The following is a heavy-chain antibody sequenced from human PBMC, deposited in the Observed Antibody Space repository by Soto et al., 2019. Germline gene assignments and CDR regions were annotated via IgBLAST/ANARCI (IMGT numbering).Heavy chain of an antibody. J-gene: IGHJ4*02. CDR3: ARLPVADLYRDY. Sequence: QVQLVQSGAEVKKPGSSVKVSCKASGGTFSSYAISWVRQAPGQGLEWMGGSIPIFGTANYAQKFQGRVTISADESTSTAYMELSRLRSEDTAVYYWARLPVADLYRDYWGSGTRVTVSS. D-gene: IGHD6-19*01. CDR1: GGTFSSYA. CDR2: SIPIFGTA. V-gene: IGHV1-69*12.